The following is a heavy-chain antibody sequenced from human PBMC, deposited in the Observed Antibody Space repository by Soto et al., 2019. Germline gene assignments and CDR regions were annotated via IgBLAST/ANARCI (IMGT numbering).Heavy chain of an antibody. CDR2: ISGSGGST. J-gene: IGHJ4*02. Sequence: EVPLLESGGGLVQPGGSLRLSCAASGFTFSSYAMSWVRQSPGKGLEWVSAISGSGGSTYYADSVKGRFTISRDNSKNTRYLQINSLRDEDTAVYDCAKDVLDGDPDYWGQGTLVTVSS. CDR1: GFTFSSYA. V-gene: IGHV3-23*01. CDR3: AKDVLDGDPDY. D-gene: IGHD4-17*01.